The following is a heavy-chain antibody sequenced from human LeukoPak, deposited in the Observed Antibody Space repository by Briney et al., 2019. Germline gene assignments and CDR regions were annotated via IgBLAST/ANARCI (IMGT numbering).Heavy chain of an antibody. D-gene: IGHD6-19*01. CDR1: GYTFTGYD. CDR2: INPNSGGT. V-gene: IGHV1-2*02. Sequence: ASVKVSCKASGYTFTGYDIHWVRQAPGQGLEWMGGINPNSGGTNYAQKFQGRVTITRDKSTSTAYMELSRLRSDANAVYYCARVSPHRDSSGLYVQVPLGYWGEGTLVTVSS. J-gene: IGHJ4*02. CDR3: ARVSPHRDSSGLYVQVPLGY.